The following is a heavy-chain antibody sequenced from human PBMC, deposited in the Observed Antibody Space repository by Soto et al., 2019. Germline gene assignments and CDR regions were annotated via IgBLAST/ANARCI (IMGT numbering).Heavy chain of an antibody. CDR3: PSDWLEPLEDYYYGMDV. CDR1: GFTFSSYA. CDR2: INRDGSST. J-gene: IGHJ6*02. D-gene: IGHD1-1*01. V-gene: IGHV3-74*01. Sequence: GGSLRLSCAASGFTFSSYAMHWVRQAPGKGLVWVSRINRDGSSTSCADSVKGRFTISRDNAKNTLYLQMNSLRAEDTAGDYYPSDWLEPLEDYYYGMDVWGQGTTVTVSS.